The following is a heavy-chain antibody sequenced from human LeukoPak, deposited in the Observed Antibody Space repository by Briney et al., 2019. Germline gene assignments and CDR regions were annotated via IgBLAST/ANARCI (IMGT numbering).Heavy chain of an antibody. CDR1: GFTFSAYC. CDR3: ARPCFRGVIHGLGY. V-gene: IGHV4-34*01. CDR2: INHSGST. Sequence: GSLRLSCAASGFTFSAYCMSWIRQPPGKGLEWIGEINHSGSTNYNPSLKSRVTISVDTSKNQFSLKLSSVTAADTAVYYCARPCFRGVIHGLGYWGQGTLVTVSS. J-gene: IGHJ4*02. D-gene: IGHD3-10*01.